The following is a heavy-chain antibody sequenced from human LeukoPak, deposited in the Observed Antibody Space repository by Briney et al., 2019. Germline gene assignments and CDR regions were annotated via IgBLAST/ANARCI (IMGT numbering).Heavy chain of an antibody. Sequence: GGSLRLSCAVSGFTLSSYWMSWVRQAPGKGLEWVANIKQDGSEKYYVDSVKGRFTISRDNAKNSLYLQMNSLRVEDTAVYYCASHQGYRHDYWGQGTPVTVSS. CDR2: IKQDGSEK. V-gene: IGHV3-7*01. J-gene: IGHJ4*02. CDR3: ASHQGYRHDY. CDR1: GFTLSSYW. D-gene: IGHD2-15*01.